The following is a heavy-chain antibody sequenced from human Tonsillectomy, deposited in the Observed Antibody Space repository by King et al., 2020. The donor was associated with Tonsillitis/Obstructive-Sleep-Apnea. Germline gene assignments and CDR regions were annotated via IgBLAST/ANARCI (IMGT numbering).Heavy chain of an antibody. D-gene: IGHD1-26*01. Sequence: QLVQSGAEVKKPGESLRLSCKGSGYSFTSYRISWVRQMPGKGLEWMGRIDPSDSYTNYSPSFQGHVTIPADKSISTAYLQWSSLKASDTAMYYCARIKREGRVLDYWGQGTLVTVSS. CDR3: ARIKREGRVLDY. V-gene: IGHV5-10-1*01. CDR1: GYSFTSYR. J-gene: IGHJ4*02. CDR2: IDPSDSYT.